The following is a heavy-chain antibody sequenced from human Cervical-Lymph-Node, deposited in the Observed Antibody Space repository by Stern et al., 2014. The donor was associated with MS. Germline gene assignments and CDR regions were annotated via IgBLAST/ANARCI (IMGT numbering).Heavy chain of an antibody. CDR3: ARSSSPSPYYYYGMDV. CDR1: GFTFSSYG. D-gene: IGHD6-13*01. V-gene: IGHV3-33*01. Sequence: VQLVESGGGVVQPGRSLRLSCAASGFTFSSYGMHWVRQAQGKGLERVAVIWYDGSNKYYADSVKGRFTISRDNSKNTLYLQMNSLRAEDTAVYYCARSSSPSPYYYYGMDVWGQGTTVTVSS. CDR2: IWYDGSNK. J-gene: IGHJ6*02.